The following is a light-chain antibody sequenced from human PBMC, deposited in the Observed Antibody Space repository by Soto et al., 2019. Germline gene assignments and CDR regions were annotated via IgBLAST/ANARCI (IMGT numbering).Light chain of an antibody. CDR1: QTIRSW. J-gene: IGKJ2*01. Sequence: DIQMTQSPSTLSASVGDRVTITCRASQTIRSWLAWYQQKPGKAPKLLIYDASSLESGVPSRFSGSGSGTEFTLTISSLQPDDFATYFCQQYNSYLYTFGQGTKLEI. V-gene: IGKV1-5*01. CDR2: DAS. CDR3: QQYNSYLYT.